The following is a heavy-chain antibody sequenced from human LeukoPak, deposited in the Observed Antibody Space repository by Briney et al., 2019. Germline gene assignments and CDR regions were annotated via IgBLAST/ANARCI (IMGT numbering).Heavy chain of an antibody. J-gene: IGHJ4*02. Sequence: PSETLSLTCTVYGGSISSYYWSWIRQPPGKGLEWIGYIYYSGSTNYKPSLKSRVTISVDTSKNQFSLKLSSVTAADTAVYYCASATTSGIDYWGQGTLVTVSS. D-gene: IGHD3-3*01. V-gene: IGHV4-59*01. CDR3: ASATTSGIDY. CDR2: IYYSGST. CDR1: GGSISSYY.